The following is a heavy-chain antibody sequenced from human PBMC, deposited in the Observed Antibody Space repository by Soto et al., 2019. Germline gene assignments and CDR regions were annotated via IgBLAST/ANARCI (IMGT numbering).Heavy chain of an antibody. CDR2: ISAYTDNP. V-gene: IGHV1-18*01. CDR3: ARVIPGAEAWFGP. CDR1: GYTFTNYG. Sequence: ASVKVSCKASGYTFTNYGVTWVRQAPGQGLEWMGWISAYTDNPNYAQRFQGRVTMTIDTSTTTAYMDLRSLTSDDTAVYYCARVIPGAEAWFGPWGQGTLVTVSS. J-gene: IGHJ5*02. D-gene: IGHD2-2*01.